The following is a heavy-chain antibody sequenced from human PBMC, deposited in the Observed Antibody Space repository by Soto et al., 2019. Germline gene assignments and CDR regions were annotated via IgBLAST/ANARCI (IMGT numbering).Heavy chain of an antibody. CDR1: GFTVSSNY. V-gene: IGHV3-66*01. Sequence: PGGSLRLSCAASGFTVSSNYMSWVRQAPGKGLKWVSVIYSGGTTYYADSVKGRFTISRDNSKNTLYLQMNNLRAEDTAVYYCTSTPYCNNGVCYTRYYFDDWGQGTLVTVSS. CDR3: TSTPYCNNGVCYTRYYFDD. J-gene: IGHJ4*02. D-gene: IGHD2-8*01. CDR2: IYSGGTT.